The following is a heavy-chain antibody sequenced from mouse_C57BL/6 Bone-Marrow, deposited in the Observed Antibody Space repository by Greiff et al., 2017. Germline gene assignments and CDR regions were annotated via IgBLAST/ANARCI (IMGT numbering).Heavy chain of an antibody. D-gene: IGHD4-1*02. CDR1: GFTFSDYY. CDR2: ISNGGGST. J-gene: IGHJ2*01. Sequence: EVHVVESGGGLVQPGGSLKLSCAASGFTFSDYYMYWVSQTPEKRLEWVAYISNGGGSTYYPDTVKGRFTISRDNAKNTLYLQMSRLKSEDTAMYYCARRTFNFFCDYWGQGTTLTVSS. V-gene: IGHV5-12*01. CDR3: ARRTFNFFCDY.